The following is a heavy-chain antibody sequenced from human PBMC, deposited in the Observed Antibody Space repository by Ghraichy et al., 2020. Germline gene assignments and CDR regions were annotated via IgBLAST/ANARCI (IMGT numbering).Heavy chain of an antibody. J-gene: IGHJ6*03. CDR1: GGFISSNNW. D-gene: IGHD4-23*01. V-gene: IGHV4-4*01. Sequence: GSLRLSCLGSGGFISSNNWWTWVRQAPGKGLEWIGEVYHNETTNYNPSLKSRVTISVDRSKNQFYLKLTSVTAADTAVYFCARAGGFRYYLDVWDKGTAVTVSS. CDR2: VYHNETT. CDR3: ARAGGFRYYLDV.